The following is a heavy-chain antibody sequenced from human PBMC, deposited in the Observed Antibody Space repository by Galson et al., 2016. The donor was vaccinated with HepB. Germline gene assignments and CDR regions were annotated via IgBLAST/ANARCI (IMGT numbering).Heavy chain of an antibody. J-gene: IGHJ4*02. Sequence: SLRLSCAASGFTFSGYGMHWVRQAPGKGLEWVAADSMDGRRKFYADSVKGRFTISRANSNNMLFLQLSSLTEDDTAVYYCARRHEYCPPVGCSVDDWGQGTLVSVSS. CDR1: GFTFSGYG. CDR3: ARRHEYCPPVGCSVDD. CDR2: DSMDGRRK. V-gene: IGHV3-30*03. D-gene: IGHD2/OR15-2a*01.